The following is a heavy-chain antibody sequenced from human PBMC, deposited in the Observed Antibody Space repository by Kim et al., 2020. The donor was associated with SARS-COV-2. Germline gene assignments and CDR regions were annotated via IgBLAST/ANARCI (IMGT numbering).Heavy chain of an antibody. V-gene: IGHV3-23*02. Sequence: GDSVKGRFNMSRDNSKNTVYLQMNSLRAEDTAIYYCVKKAMSAAGEDYFDRWGQGTLVTVSS. D-gene: IGHD6-13*01. J-gene: IGHJ4*02. CDR3: VKKAMSAAGEDYFDR.